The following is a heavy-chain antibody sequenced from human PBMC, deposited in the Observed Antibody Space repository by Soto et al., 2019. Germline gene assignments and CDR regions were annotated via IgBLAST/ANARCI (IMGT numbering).Heavy chain of an antibody. J-gene: IGHJ6*02. D-gene: IGHD3-10*01. CDR2: IIPIFGTA. CDR1: GGTFSSYA. Sequence: SVKVSCKASGGTFSSYAISWVRQAPGQGIEWMGGIIPIFGTANYAQKFQGRVTITADESTSTAYMELSSLRSEDTAVYYCARPGSGSYTYYYYGMDVWGQGTTVTVSS. CDR3: ARPGSGSYTYYYYGMDV. V-gene: IGHV1-69*13.